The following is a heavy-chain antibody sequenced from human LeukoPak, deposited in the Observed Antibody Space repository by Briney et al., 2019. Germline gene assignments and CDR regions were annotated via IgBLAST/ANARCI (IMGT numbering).Heavy chain of an antibody. CDR1: GGSVSSGSYY. J-gene: IGHJ4*02. CDR2: IYYSGST. CDR3: ARMYYYGSGSYYTLIDY. Sequence: PSETLSLTCTVSGGSVSSGSYYWSWIRQPPGKGLEWIGYIYYSGSTNYNSSLKSRVTISVDTSKNQFSLKLSSVTAADTAVYYCARMYYYGSGSYYTLIDYWGQGTLVTVSS. D-gene: IGHD3-10*01. V-gene: IGHV4-61*01.